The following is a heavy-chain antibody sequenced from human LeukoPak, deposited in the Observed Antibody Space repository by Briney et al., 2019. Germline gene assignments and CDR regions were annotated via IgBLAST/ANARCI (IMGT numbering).Heavy chain of an antibody. CDR2: MNPNSGNT. CDR1: GYTFTSYD. V-gene: IGHV1-8*02. D-gene: IGHD3-22*01. CDR3: ARGRITYYYDSSGYWSAFDI. Sequence: GASVKVSCKASGYTFTSYDINWVRQATGQGLEWMGWMNPNSGNTGYAQKFQGRVTMTRNTSISTAYMELSSLRSEDTAVYYCARGRITYYYDSSGYWSAFDIWGQGTMVTVSS. J-gene: IGHJ3*02.